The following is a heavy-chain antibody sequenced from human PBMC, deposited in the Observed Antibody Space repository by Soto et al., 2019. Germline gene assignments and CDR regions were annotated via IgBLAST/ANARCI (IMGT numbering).Heavy chain of an antibody. D-gene: IGHD6-19*01. CDR2: IYYSGST. CDR3: AIQLREYSSGWYLIDY. Sequence: QLQLQESGPGLVKPSETLSLTCTVSGGSISSSSYYWGWIRQPPGKGLEWIGSIYYSGSTYYNPSPKIRVTISVDTTKNQFSLKLSSVTVADTAVYYCAIQLREYSSGWYLIDYWGQGTLGTVSS. J-gene: IGHJ4*02. CDR1: GGSISSSSYY. V-gene: IGHV4-39*01.